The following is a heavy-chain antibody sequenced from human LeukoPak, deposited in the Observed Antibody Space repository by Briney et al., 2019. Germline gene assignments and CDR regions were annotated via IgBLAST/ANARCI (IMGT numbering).Heavy chain of an antibody. CDR3: AKVAGYCSSTSCPPNWFDP. Sequence: GGSLRLSCAASGFTFSSYGMSWVRQAPGKGLEWVSAISGSGGSTYYADSVKGRFTISRDNSKNTLYLQMNSLRAEDTAVYYCAKVAGYCSSTSCPPNWFDPWGQGTLVTVSS. D-gene: IGHD2-2*01. CDR1: GFTFSSYG. J-gene: IGHJ5*02. CDR2: ISGSGGST. V-gene: IGHV3-23*01.